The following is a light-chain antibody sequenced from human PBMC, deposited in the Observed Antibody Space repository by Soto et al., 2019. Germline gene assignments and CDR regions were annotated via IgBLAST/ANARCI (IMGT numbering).Light chain of an antibody. CDR1: QSISSSF. CDR2: GAS. V-gene: IGKV3-20*01. CDR3: QQYGSSPFT. Sequence: EIVLTQSPGTLSLSPGERATLSCRASQSISSSFLAWYQQKPDQAPWLLIYGASSRATGIPDRFSGSGSGTDFTLTISRLEPEDVAVYYCQQYGSSPFTFGPGTKVDI. J-gene: IGKJ3*01.